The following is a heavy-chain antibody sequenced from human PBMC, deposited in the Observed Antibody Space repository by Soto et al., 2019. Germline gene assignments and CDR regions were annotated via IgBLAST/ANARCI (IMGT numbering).Heavy chain of an antibody. Sequence: EVQLVESGGGLVKPGGSLRLSCAASGFTFSSYNMNWVRQAPGKGLEWDSYITTSSSYTYYADSVKGRFTIARDNAKNSLYLQMNSLRAGDTAVYFCARDLAAAGFDSWGQGTLVTVSS. CDR2: ITTSSSYT. CDR1: GFTFSSYN. D-gene: IGHD6-13*01. J-gene: IGHJ4*02. V-gene: IGHV3-21*01. CDR3: ARDLAAAGFDS.